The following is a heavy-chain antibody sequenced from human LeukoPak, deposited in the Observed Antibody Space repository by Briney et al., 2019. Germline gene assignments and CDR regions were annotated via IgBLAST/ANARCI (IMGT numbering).Heavy chain of an antibody. D-gene: IGHD2-2*01. Sequence: PGGSLRLSCAASGFTFSSYAMSWVRPAPGKGVEWVSAISGSGGSTYYADSVKGRFTISRDNSKNTLYLQMNSLRAEDTAVYYCAKERYIVVVPAAMVDYWGQGTLVTVSS. CDR2: ISGSGGST. CDR3: AKERYIVVVPAAMVDY. J-gene: IGHJ4*02. CDR1: GFTFSSYA. V-gene: IGHV3-23*01.